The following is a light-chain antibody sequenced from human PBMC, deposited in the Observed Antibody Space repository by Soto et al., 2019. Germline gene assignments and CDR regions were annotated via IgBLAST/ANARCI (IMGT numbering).Light chain of an antibody. V-gene: IGLV2-23*01. J-gene: IGLJ2*01. Sequence: QSALTQPASVSGSPGQSITISCTGTSSDVGSDALVSWYQQHPGKAPKLMIYEGSKRPSGVSNRFSGSKTGNTASLTVSGLQAEDEADYYCCSYAGSVVFGGGTKLTVL. CDR1: SSDVGSDAL. CDR3: CSYAGSVV. CDR2: EGS.